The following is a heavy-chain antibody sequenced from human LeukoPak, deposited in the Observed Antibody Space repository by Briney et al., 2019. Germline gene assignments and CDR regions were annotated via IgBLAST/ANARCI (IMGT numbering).Heavy chain of an antibody. J-gene: IGHJ4*02. CDR3: ARAGLTTHPPNFDY. D-gene: IGHD1-1*01. CDR1: GFTFSSYS. Sequence: GGSLRLSCAASGFTFSSYSMNWVRQAPGKGLEWVSYISSSSSTIYYADSVKGRFTISRDNAKNSLFLQMNSLRDEDTAVYYCARAGLTTHPPNFDYWGQGTLVTVSS. CDR2: ISSSSSTI. V-gene: IGHV3-48*02.